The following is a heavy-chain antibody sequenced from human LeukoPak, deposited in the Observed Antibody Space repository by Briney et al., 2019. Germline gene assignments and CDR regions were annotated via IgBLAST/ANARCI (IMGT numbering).Heavy chain of an antibody. D-gene: IGHD1-26*01. CDR1: GYTFTSYD. V-gene: IGHV1-8*01. Sequence: ASVKVSCKASGYTFTSYDINWVRQATGQGLEWMGWMNPNSGNTGYAQKFQGRVTMTRNTSISTAYMELSSLRSEDTAVYYCARAGGSYYHSDYWGQGTLVTVSS. J-gene: IGHJ4*02. CDR3: ARAGGSYYHSDY. CDR2: MNPNSGNT.